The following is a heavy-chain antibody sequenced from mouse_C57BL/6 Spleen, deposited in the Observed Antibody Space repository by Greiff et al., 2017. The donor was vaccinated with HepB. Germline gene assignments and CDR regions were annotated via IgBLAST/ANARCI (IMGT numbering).Heavy chain of an antibody. V-gene: IGHV7-3*01. J-gene: IGHJ3*01. Sequence: EVKLVESGGGLVQPGGSLSLSCAASGFTFTDYYMSWVRQPPGKALEWLGFIRNKANGYTPEYSASVKGRFTISRDNSQSILYLQMNALRAEDSATYYCARSNDYDGDWFAYWGQGTLVTVSA. D-gene: IGHD2-4*01. CDR3: ARSNDYDGDWFAY. CDR2: IRNKANGYTP. CDR1: GFTFTDYY.